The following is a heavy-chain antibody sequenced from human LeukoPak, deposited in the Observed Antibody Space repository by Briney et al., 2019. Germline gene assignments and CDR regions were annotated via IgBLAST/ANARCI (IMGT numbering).Heavy chain of an antibody. CDR2: ISSSGTTT. CDR3: VRAYCGGDCHFDY. J-gene: IGHJ4*02. V-gene: IGHV3-48*03. CDR1: GFTFSSYE. D-gene: IGHD2-21*02. Sequence: GGSLRLSCAASGFTFSSYEMNWVRQAPGKGLEWVSYISSSGTTTYCADSVKGRFTMPRDNAKNSLYLQMNSLRAEDTAVYYCVRAYCGGDCHFDYWGQGTLVTVSS.